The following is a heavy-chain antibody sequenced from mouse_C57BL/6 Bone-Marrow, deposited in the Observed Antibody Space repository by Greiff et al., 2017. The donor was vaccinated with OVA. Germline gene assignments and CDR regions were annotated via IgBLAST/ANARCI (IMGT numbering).Heavy chain of an antibody. CDR2: IHPNSGST. J-gene: IGHJ4*01. Sequence: QVQLQQPGAELVKPGASVKLSCKASGYTFTSYWMHWVKQRPGQGLEWIGMIHPNSGSTNYNEKFKSKATLTVDKSSSTAYMQLSSLTSEDSAVYYCARSGSSYHYYAMDYWGQGTSVTVSS. D-gene: IGHD1-1*01. CDR1: GYTFTSYW. CDR3: ARSGSSYHYYAMDY. V-gene: IGHV1-64*01.